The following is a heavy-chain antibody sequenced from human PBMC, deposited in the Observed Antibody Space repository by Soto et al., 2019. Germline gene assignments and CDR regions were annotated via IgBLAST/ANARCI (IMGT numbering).Heavy chain of an antibody. CDR1: GFTFSSYA. V-gene: IGHV3-23*01. J-gene: IGHJ4*02. CDR3: AKDHVRYRSSFSFDY. Sequence: PGGSLRLSCAASGFTFSSYAMSWVRQAPGKGLEWVSAISGSGGSTYYADSVKGRFTISRDNSKNTLYLQMNSLRAEDKAVYYCAKDHVRYRSSFSFDYWGQGTLVTVSS. D-gene: IGHD6-13*01. CDR2: ISGSGGST.